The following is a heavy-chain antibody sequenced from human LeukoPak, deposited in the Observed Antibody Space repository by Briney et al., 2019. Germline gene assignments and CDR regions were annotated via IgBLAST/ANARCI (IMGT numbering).Heavy chain of an antibody. CDR1: RFTFSSYG. V-gene: IGHV3-48*04. D-gene: IGHD2-15*01. CDR3: GKAGYCSGGSCYSGDY. Sequence: GGSLRLSCAVSRFTFSSYGMNWVRQAPGKGLEWVSYISSSSSAIYYADSVKGRFTISRDNAKNSLYLQMNSLRAEDTAVYYCGKAGYCSGGSCYSGDYWGQGTLVTISS. J-gene: IGHJ4*02. CDR2: ISSSSSAI.